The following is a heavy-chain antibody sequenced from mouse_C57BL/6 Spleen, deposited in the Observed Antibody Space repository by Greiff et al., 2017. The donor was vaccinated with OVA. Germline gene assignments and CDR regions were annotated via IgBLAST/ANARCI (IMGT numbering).Heavy chain of an antibody. Sequence: QVQLQQPGAELVRPGSSVKLSCKASGYTFTSYWMHWVKQRPIQGLEWIGNIDPSDSETHYNQKFKDKATLTVDKSSSTAYMQLSSLTSEDSAVYYCASYYSNYVFAYWGQGTLVTVSA. J-gene: IGHJ3*01. D-gene: IGHD2-5*01. CDR3: ASYYSNYVFAY. CDR1: GYTFTSYW. V-gene: IGHV1-52*01. CDR2: IDPSDSET.